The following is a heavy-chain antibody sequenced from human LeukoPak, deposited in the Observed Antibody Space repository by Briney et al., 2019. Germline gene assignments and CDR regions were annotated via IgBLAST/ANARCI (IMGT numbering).Heavy chain of an antibody. CDR3: ARGFSMIEDY. CDR1: GYTLTGSY. Sequence: ASVKVSCKASGYTLTGSYIHWVRQAPGQGLEWMGRINPNRGDTNYAQKFEGRVTMTRDTSISTAYMELSSLRSDDTAVYYCARGFSMIEDYWGQGTLVTVSS. CDR2: INPNRGDT. D-gene: IGHD3-22*01. V-gene: IGHV1-2*06. J-gene: IGHJ4*02.